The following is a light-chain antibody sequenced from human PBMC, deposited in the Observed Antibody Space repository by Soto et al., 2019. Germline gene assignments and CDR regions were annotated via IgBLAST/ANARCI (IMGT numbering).Light chain of an antibody. CDR3: QPANSFPLT. CDR1: QSVSIN. CDR2: GAS. J-gene: IGKJ4*01. Sequence: EIVMTQSPATLSVSPGERATLSCRASQSVSINLAWYQQKPGQAPRLLIYGASSRATGIPDRFSGSGAGTDFTLTISSLQPEDFATYYCQPANSFPLTFGGGTKVDIK. V-gene: IGKV3D-15*01.